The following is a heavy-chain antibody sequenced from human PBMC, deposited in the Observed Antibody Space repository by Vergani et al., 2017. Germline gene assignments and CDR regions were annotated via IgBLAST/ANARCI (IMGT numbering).Heavy chain of an antibody. Sequence: QVQLQESGPGLVKPSQTLSLTCTVSGGSISSGDYYWSWIRQPPGKGLEWIGYIYYSGSTYDNPSLKSRVTISVDTSKNQFSLKLSSVTAADTAVYYCARNVGATFYYYYYMDVWGKGTTVTVSS. D-gene: IGHD4/OR15-4a*01. J-gene: IGHJ6*03. V-gene: IGHV4-30-4*08. CDR3: ARNVGATFYYYYYMDV. CDR2: IYYSGST. CDR1: GGSISSGDYY.